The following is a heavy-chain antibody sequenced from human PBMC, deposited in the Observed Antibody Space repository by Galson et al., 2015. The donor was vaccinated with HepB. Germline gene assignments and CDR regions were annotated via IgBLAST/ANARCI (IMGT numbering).Heavy chain of an antibody. CDR1: GFTFSSYS. D-gene: IGHD6-19*01. J-gene: IGHJ4*02. V-gene: IGHV3-48*02. CDR2: ISSSSSTI. Sequence: SLRLSCAASGFTFSSYSMNWVRQAPGKGLEWVSYISSSSSTIYYADSVKGRFTISKDNARNSLYLQMNSLRDEDTAVYYCARDQASSGWFRTGGFDYWGQGTLVTVSS. CDR3: ARDQASSGWFRTGGFDY.